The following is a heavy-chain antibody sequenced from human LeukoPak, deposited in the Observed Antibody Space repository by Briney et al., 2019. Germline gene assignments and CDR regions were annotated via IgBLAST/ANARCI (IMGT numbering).Heavy chain of an antibody. J-gene: IGHJ4*02. CDR1: GFTFSNYA. V-gene: IGHV3-23*01. CDR2: VSSRGVNT. CDR3: ARVLEYSFDY. Sequence: PGGSLRLSCAASGFTFSNYAMTWVRQAPGKGLEWVSLVSSRGVNTYYADSVKGRFTISRDNSKYTLSLQMNSLRAEDTAVYYCARVLEYSFDYWGQGTLVTVSS.